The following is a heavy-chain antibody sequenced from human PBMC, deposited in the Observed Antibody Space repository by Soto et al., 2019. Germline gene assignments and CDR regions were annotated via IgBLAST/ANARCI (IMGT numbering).Heavy chain of an antibody. CDR1: GYTFTGYY. CDR2: INPNSGGT. Sequence: QVQLVQSGAEVKKPGASVKVSCKASGYTFTGYYMHWVRQAPGQGLEWMGWINPNSGGTNYAQKFQGWVTMTRDTSXXTXYKXLSRLRSDDTAVYYCARDKGPGGQLWFGTYNWFDPWGQGTLVTVSS. J-gene: IGHJ5*01. CDR3: ARDKGPGGQLWFGTYNWFDP. V-gene: IGHV1-2*04. D-gene: IGHD3-10*01.